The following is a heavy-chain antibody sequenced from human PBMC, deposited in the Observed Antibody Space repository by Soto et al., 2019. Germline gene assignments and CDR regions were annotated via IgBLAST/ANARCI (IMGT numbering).Heavy chain of an antibody. Sequence: ASVKVSCKASGGTFSSYAISWVRQAPGQGLEWMGGIIPIFGTANYAQKFQGRVTITADESTSTAYMELSSLRSEDTAVYYCARDKPHDDLRYSYYYYGMDVWGQGTTVTVSS. CDR3: ARDKPHDDLRYSYYYYGMDV. CDR2: IIPIFGTA. D-gene: IGHD3-9*01. CDR1: GGTFSSYA. J-gene: IGHJ6*02. V-gene: IGHV1-69*13.